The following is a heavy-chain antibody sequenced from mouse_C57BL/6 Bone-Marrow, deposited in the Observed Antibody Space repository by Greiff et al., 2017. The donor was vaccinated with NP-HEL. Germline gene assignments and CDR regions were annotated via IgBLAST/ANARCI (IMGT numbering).Heavy chain of an antibody. CDR3: AREDLLWLRRGYFDV. V-gene: IGHV1-9*01. J-gene: IGHJ1*03. Sequence: VQLQQSGAELMKPGASVKLSCKATGYTFTGYWIEWVKQRPGHGLEWIGEILPGSGSTNYNEKFKGKATFTADTSSNTAYMLLSSLTTEDSAIYYCAREDLLWLRRGYFDVWGTGTTVTVSS. D-gene: IGHD2-2*01. CDR1: GYTFTGYW. CDR2: ILPGSGST.